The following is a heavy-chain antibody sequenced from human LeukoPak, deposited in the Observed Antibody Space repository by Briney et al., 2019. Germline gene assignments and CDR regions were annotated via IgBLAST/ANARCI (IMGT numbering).Heavy chain of an antibody. D-gene: IGHD3-3*01. V-gene: IGHV1-69*13. CDR2: IIPIFGTV. Sequence: SVKVSCKASGGTFSSYAISWVRQAPGQGLEWMGGIIPIFGTVNYAQKFQGRVTITADESTSTAYMELSSLRSEDTAVYYCARDSGLVPYYDFWSGYSRDGNWFDPWGQGTLVTVSS. J-gene: IGHJ5*02. CDR3: ARDSGLVPYYDFWSGYSRDGNWFDP. CDR1: GGTFSSYA.